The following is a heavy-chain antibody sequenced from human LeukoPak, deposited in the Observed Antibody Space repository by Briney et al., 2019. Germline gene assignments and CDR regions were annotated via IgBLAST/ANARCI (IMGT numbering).Heavy chain of an antibody. Sequence: GRSLRLSCAASGFTFSSYGMRWVRQAPGKGLEWVAVIWYDGSNKYYADSVKGRFTISRDNSKNTLYLQMNSLRAEDTAVYYCARDSLGGYCSGGSCYLDYWGQGTLVTVSS. V-gene: IGHV3-33*01. CDR1: GFTFSSYG. D-gene: IGHD2-15*01. CDR2: IWYDGSNK. CDR3: ARDSLGGYCSGGSCYLDY. J-gene: IGHJ4*02.